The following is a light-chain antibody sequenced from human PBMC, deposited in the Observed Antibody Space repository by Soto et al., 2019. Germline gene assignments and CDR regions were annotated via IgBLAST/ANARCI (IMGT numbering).Light chain of an antibody. J-gene: IGLJ3*02. CDR2: DVS. V-gene: IGLV2-14*01. CDR1: SSDIGDYNY. CDR3: SSSTTTTSLVV. Sequence: QSALTQPASVSGSPGQSITISCTGTSSDIGDYNYVSWYQQYPGKVPKLVIYDVSHRPSGVSNRFSGSKSGNTASLTISGLQAEDEADYYCSSSTTTTSLVVFGGGNKLTVL.